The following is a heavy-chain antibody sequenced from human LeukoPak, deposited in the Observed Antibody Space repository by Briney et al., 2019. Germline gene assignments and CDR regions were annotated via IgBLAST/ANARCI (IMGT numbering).Heavy chain of an antibody. CDR3: AKDVRASADYGYYFDY. CDR2: ISYDGGNK. J-gene: IGHJ4*02. CDR1: GFTFSTYG. Sequence: PGRSLRLSCAASGFTFSTYGMHWVRQAPGKGLEWVAFISYDGGNKYYPDSVKGRFTISRDSSKNTLILQMSSLRTEDTAVYYCAKDVRASADYGYYFDYWGQGTLVTVSS. D-gene: IGHD4-17*01. V-gene: IGHV3-30*18.